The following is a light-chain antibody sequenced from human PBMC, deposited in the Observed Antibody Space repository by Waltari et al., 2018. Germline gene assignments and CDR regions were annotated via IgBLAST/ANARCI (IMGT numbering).Light chain of an antibody. Sequence: DIQMTQSPSSLSASVEDRVSITCQASENIRKYVNWYQQKPGKAPKLLIYDASTLEVGVPSRFGGGGSGTDFTFTISTLQTEDVATYYCQQYDNLPFTFGQGTKLE. V-gene: IGKV1-33*01. J-gene: IGKJ2*01. CDR2: DAS. CDR1: ENIRKY. CDR3: QQYDNLPFT.